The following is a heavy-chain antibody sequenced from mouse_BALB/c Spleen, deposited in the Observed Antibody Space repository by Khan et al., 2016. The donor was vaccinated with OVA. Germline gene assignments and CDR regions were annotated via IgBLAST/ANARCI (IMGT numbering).Heavy chain of an antibody. J-gene: IGHJ3*01. CDR1: GYTFTSYT. Sequence: QVQLKESGAELARPGASVKMSCKASGYTFTSYTIHWIKKRPGPGLEWIGYINPSNGYTTYNQKFKDKATLTTDKSSTTAYLQLSSLTSDDSAVYNCVRYGAYHSNDAWFTYWGQGTLVTVSA. CDR3: VRYGAYHSNDAWFTY. V-gene: IGHV1-4*01. CDR2: INPSNGYT. D-gene: IGHD2-5*01.